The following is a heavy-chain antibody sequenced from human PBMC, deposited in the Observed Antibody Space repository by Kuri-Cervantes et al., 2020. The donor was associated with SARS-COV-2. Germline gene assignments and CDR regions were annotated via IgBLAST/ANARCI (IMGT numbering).Heavy chain of an antibody. CDR1: GYSISSGYY. V-gene: IGHV4-38-2*02. CDR2: IYHSGST. Sequence: SETLSLTCTVSGYSISSGYYWGWIRQPPGKGLEWIGSIYHSGSTYYNPSLKSRVTISVDTSKNQFSLKLSSVTAADTAVYYCARARLVGAVIFDYWGQGTLVTVSS. J-gene: IGHJ4*02. CDR3: ARARLVGAVIFDY. D-gene: IGHD1-26*01.